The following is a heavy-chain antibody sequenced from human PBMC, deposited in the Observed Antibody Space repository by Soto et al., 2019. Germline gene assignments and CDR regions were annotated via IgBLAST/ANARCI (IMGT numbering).Heavy chain of an antibody. J-gene: IGHJ4*02. CDR3: ARVRYYYDSSGYLDH. D-gene: IGHD3-22*01. Sequence: GASVKVSCKASGYTFTSCAMHWVRQAPGQGLEWMGWINAVNGDTKYSQKFQGRVTITRDTSASTAYMELSSLRSEDTAVYYCARVRYYYDSSGYLDHWGQGTLVTVPQ. CDR1: GYTFTSCA. CDR2: INAVNGDT. V-gene: IGHV1-3*01.